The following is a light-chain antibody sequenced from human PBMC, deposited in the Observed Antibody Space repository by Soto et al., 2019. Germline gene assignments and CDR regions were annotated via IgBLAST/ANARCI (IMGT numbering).Light chain of an antibody. CDR3: SSHAGRNNPFV. CDR2: EVS. CDR1: SSDIGAYKE. J-gene: IGLJ1*01. V-gene: IGLV2-8*01. Sequence: QSALTQPPSASGSPGQSVAISCTGTSSDIGAYKEVSWYQQHPGKAPKLIIYEVSRRPSGVPDRFSGSKSGNTASLTVSGLQAEDESDYYSSSHAGRNNPFVFGPGTKLTVL.